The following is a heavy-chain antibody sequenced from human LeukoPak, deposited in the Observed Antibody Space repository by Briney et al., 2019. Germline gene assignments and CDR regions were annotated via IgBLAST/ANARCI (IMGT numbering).Heavy chain of an antibody. J-gene: IGHJ6*02. V-gene: IGHV3-33*01. CDR3: AGDLYYYYGMDV. CDR2: IWYGGSNK. CDR1: GFTFSSYG. Sequence: GGSLRLSCAASGFTFSSYGMHWVRQAPGKGLEWVAVIWYGGSNKYYADSVKGRFAISRDNSKNTLYLQMNSLRAEDTAVYYCAGDLYYYYGMDVWGQGTTVTVSS.